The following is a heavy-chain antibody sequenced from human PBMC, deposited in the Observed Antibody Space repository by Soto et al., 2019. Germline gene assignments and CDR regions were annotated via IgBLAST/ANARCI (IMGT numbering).Heavy chain of an antibody. CDR3: ARDPHEFWTSYWFDP. V-gene: IGHV1-18*01. CDR1: GYTFNTYG. D-gene: IGHD3-3*01. Sequence: ASVKVSCKTSGYTFNTYGINWVRQAPGQGLELMGWISAYDGKTTYAEKFQGRVTLTTDTSTSTAYMELRSLRSDDTAIYYCARDPHEFWTSYWFDPWGQGTPFTGSS. J-gene: IGHJ5*02. CDR2: ISAYDGKT.